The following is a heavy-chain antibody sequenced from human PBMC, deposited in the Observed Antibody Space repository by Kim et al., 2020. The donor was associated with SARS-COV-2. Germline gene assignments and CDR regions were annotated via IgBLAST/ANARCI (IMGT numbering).Heavy chain of an antibody. V-gene: IGHV3-48*02. J-gene: IGHJ4*02. CDR1: GFTFSSYS. D-gene: IGHD2-8*02. CDR2: ISSTSSSTI. CDR3: ARRALWSFDY. Sequence: GGSLRLSCAASGFTFSSYSMNWVRQAPGKGLEWVTYISSTSSSTIYYAESVKGRFTISRDNAKNSLYLQMNNLRDEDTAVYYCARRALWSFDYWGQGTLVTVSS.